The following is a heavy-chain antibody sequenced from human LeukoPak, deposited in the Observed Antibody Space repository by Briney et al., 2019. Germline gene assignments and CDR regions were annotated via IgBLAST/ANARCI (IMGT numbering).Heavy chain of an antibody. CDR3: ARGEGGIAATPEDS. CDR2: IYSGGST. CDR1: GFTFSDYY. D-gene: IGHD6-13*01. Sequence: PGGSLRLSCAASGFTFSDYYMSWVRQAPGKGLEWVSVIYSGGSTYYADSVKGRFTISRDNSKNTLYLQMNSLRVEDTAVYYCARGEGGIAATPEDSWGQGTLVTVSS. V-gene: IGHV3-53*01. J-gene: IGHJ4*02.